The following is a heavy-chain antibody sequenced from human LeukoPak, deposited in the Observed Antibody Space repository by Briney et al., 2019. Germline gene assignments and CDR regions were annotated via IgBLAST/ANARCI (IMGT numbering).Heavy chain of an antibody. J-gene: IGHJ4*02. CDR2: IKQDGSEK. D-gene: IGHD3-22*01. Sequence: GGSLRLSCAASGFTFSSYWMSWVRQAPGKGLEWVANIKQDGSEKYYVDSVKGRFTVSRDNAKNSLFLQMNSLRAEDTALYYCARAGMDGRGYYQGFDYWGQGTLVTVSS. CDR3: ARAGMDGRGYYQGFDY. V-gene: IGHV3-7*01. CDR1: GFTFSSYW.